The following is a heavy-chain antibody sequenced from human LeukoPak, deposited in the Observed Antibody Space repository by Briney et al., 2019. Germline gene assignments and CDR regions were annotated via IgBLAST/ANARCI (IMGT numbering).Heavy chain of an antibody. CDR1: GFSFSGST. Sequence: GGSLRLSCATSGFSFSGSTMHWVRQAPGQRLEWMGSVDAGSDNRKYSQKFQGRVTITSDTSASTAYMELSSLRSEDTAVYYCSRKYSSSSPYYYYGMDVWGQGTTVTVSS. D-gene: IGHD6-6*01. CDR3: SRKYSSSSPYYYYGMDV. V-gene: IGHV1-3*01. CDR2: VDAGSDNR. J-gene: IGHJ6*02.